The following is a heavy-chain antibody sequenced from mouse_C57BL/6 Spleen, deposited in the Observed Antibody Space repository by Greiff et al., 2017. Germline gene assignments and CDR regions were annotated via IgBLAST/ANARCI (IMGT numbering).Heavy chain of an antibody. CDR3: ARAQATRDAMDY. J-gene: IGHJ4*01. D-gene: IGHD3-2*02. Sequence: QVQLQQSGPELVKPGASVKISCKASGYAFSSSWMNWVKQRPGKGLEWIGRIYPGDGDTNYNGKFKGKATLTADKSSSTAYMQLSSLTSEDSAVYFCARAQATRDAMDYWGQGTSVTVSA. CDR1: GYAFSSSW. CDR2: IYPGDGDT. V-gene: IGHV1-82*01.